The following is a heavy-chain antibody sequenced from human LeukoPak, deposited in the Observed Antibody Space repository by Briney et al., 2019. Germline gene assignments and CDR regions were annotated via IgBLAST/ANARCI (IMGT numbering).Heavy chain of an antibody. J-gene: IGHJ4*02. V-gene: IGHV3-66*01. CDR1: GVTLSRNS. D-gene: IGHD3-16*01. CDR2: IYTRGTT. CDR3: PRDAAAPGGVYFDY. Sequence: PGGSLRLSCAASGVTLSRNSMSWVSQAPGKGLVWVSVIYTRGTTYYADSVKGRFTISRDNSKNTLYLQRNSLRAEDTAVYYCPRDAAAPGGVYFDYWGQGTLVTVSS.